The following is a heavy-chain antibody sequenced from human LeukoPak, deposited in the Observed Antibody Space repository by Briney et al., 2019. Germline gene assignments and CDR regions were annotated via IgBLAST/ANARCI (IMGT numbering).Heavy chain of an antibody. Sequence: SETLSLTCTVSGGSISSYYWSWIRQPAGKGLEWIGRIYTSGSTNYNPSLKSRVTMSVDTSKNQFSLKLSSVTAADTAVYYCARDKTQTWFGELWLFDYWGQGTLVTVSS. D-gene: IGHD3-10*01. V-gene: IGHV4-4*07. CDR3: ARDKTQTWFGELWLFDY. CDR1: GGSISSYY. J-gene: IGHJ4*02. CDR2: IYTSGST.